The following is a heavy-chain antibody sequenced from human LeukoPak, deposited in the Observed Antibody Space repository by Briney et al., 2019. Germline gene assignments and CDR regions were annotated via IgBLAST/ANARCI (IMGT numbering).Heavy chain of an antibody. CDR3: AKVTTGIAAAGIDC. CDR1: GFTFAIHA. J-gene: IGHJ4*02. V-gene: IGHV3-23*01. CDR2: ISGDGAST. D-gene: IGHD6-13*01. Sequence: GGSLRLSCAASGFTFAIHAMTWVRQAPGKGLEWVSGISGDGASTHYAESVKGQFTISRDNSQNTLFLQMNSLRADDTAVYFCAKVTTGIAAAGIDCWGQGTLVIVSS.